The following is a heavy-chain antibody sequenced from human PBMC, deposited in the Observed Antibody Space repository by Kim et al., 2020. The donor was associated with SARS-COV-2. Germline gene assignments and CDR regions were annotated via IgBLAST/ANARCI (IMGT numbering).Heavy chain of an antibody. CDR3: ARGPAGVDV. J-gene: IGHJ6*02. CDR1: GYTLTSNP. V-gene: IGHV7-4-1*02. Sequence: ASVKVSCKASGYTLTSNPMNWVRQAPGQGLEWIGWINTNTGNPTYAQGFRGRVVFSLDTSVNTAYMQINSLRADDTGVYFCARGPAGVDVWGQGTTVTVS. CDR2: INTNTGNP.